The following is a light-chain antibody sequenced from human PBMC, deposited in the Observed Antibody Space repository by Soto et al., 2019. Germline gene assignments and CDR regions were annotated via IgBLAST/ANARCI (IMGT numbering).Light chain of an antibody. Sequence: EIVLTQSPGTLSLSPGERATLSCRASQSVSSYLAWYQQKPGQAPRLLIYDASTRATGISARFSGSGSGTDFTLTISSPEPEDFAVYYCQHRSNWPVTFGQGTKVEVK. V-gene: IGKV3-11*01. CDR2: DAS. CDR3: QHRSNWPVT. CDR1: QSVSSY. J-gene: IGKJ1*01.